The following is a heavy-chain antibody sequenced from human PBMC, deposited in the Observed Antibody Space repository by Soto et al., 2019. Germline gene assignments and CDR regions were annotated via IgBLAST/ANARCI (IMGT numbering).Heavy chain of an antibody. D-gene: IGHD3-16*01. CDR1: GYTFTDYY. Sequence: ASVKVSCKXSGYTFTDYYIHWVRQAPGQGLEGMGWINPNSGGTNYAQKFQGRVTMTRDTSISTAYMELSRLRTDDTAVYYCATLGAGAFDYWGQGSLVTVSS. J-gene: IGHJ4*02. CDR2: INPNSGGT. CDR3: ATLGAGAFDY. V-gene: IGHV1-2*02.